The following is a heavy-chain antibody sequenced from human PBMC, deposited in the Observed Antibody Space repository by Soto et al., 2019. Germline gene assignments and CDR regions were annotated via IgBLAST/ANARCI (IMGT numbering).Heavy chain of an antibody. D-gene: IGHD1-26*01. J-gene: IGHJ4*02. V-gene: IGHV4-34*01. CDR2: INHSGST. CDR3: ARCWEIPGIFDY. Sequence: QVQLQQWGAGLLKPSETLSLTCAVYGGSFSGYYWSWIRQPPGKGLEWIGEINHSGSTNYNPSLTGRVTISVDTSKHHLSLKLSSVTAADTAVYYRARCWEIPGIFDYWGQGTLVTVSS. CDR1: GGSFSGYY.